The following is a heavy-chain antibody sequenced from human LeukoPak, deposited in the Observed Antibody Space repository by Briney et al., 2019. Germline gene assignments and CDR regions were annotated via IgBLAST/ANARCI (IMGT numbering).Heavy chain of an antibody. D-gene: IGHD3-22*01. J-gene: IGHJ3*02. V-gene: IGHV4-59*01. CDR2: IYYSGST. CDR3: ASNYYYDSSGYYYDNAYAFDI. Sequence: SETLSLTSAVYGGSFSGYYWSWIRQPPGKGLEWIGYIYYSGSTNYNPSLKSRVTISVDTSKNQFSLKLSSVTAADTAVYYCASNYYYDSSGYYYDNAYAFDIWGQGTMVTVSS. CDR1: GGSFSGYY.